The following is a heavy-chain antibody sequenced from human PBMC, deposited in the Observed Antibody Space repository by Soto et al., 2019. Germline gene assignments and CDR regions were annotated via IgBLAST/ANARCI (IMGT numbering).Heavy chain of an antibody. J-gene: IGHJ4*02. D-gene: IGHD2-15*01. CDR1: GGSISSYY. CDR2: VHDSWGS. V-gene: IGHV4-59*08. CDR3: ARVVTSGSHSVPWYFDY. Sequence: ASETLSLTCTVSGGSISSYYWSWIRQPPGKGLEWIGYVHDSWGSHYNPSLKSRVAISLDTSKSQFSLKLSSVTAADTAVYYCARVVTSGSHSVPWYFDYWGQGILVTVSS.